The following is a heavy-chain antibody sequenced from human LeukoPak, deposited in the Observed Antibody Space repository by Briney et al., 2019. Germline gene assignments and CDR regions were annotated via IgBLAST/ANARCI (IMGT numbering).Heavy chain of an antibody. J-gene: IGHJ4*02. V-gene: IGHV3-7*01. CDR2: IRQDGSQK. D-gene: IGHD3-10*01. CDR1: GFTFSSYW. CDR3: ARVSLYYGSGTYYPPDY. Sequence: GGSLRLSCAASGFTFSSYWMSWVRQAPGKGLEWVATIRQDGSQKYYVDSVKGRFTISRDNAKNSLYLQMNSLRAEDTAVYYCARVSLYYGSGTYYPPDYWGQGTLVTVSS.